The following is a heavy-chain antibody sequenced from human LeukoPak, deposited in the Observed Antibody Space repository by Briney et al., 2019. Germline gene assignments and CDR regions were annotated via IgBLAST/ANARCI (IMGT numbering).Heavy chain of an antibody. CDR2: ISYDGSNK. CDR1: GFTFSSYA. CDR3: AKSLPGYSSGLSAY. D-gene: IGHD6-19*01. J-gene: IGHJ4*02. V-gene: IGHV3-30*18. Sequence: GGSLRLSCAASGFTFSSYAMSWVRQAPGKGLEWVAVISYDGSNKYYADSVKGRFTISRDNCKNTLYLQMNSLRAEDTAVYYCAKSLPGYSSGLSAYWGQGTLVTVSS.